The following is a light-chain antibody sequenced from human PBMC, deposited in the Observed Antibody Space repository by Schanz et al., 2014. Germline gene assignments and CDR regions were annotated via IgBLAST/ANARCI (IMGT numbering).Light chain of an antibody. J-gene: IGLJ2*01. CDR3: QSYDSSLSGVI. CDR1: TSNIGSGFQ. V-gene: IGLV1-40*01. CDR2: ANT. Sequence: QSVLTQPPSVSGAPGQRVTISCNGSTSNIGSGFQVHWYRQLPGSAPTLVIYANTLRPSGVPDRFSGSKSGTSASLAVTGLQAEDEADYYCQSYDSSLSGVIFGGGTKLTVL.